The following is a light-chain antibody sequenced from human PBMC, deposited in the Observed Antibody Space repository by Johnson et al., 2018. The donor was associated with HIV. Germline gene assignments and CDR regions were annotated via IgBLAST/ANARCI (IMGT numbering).Light chain of an antibody. J-gene: IGLJ1*01. Sequence: QSVLTQPPSVSAAPGQKVTISCSGSSSNIGRNYVSWYQQLPGTAPKLLIFDNNKRPSGIPDRFSASKSGTSATLGITGLQTGDEADYYCGTWDSSLSVYVSGTGTKVTVL. V-gene: IGLV1-51*01. CDR2: DNN. CDR3: GTWDSSLSVYV. CDR1: SSNIGRNY.